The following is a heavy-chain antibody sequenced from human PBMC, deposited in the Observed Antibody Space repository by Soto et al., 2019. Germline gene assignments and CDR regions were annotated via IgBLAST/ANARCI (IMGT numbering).Heavy chain of an antibody. CDR2: INHSGST. CDR3: ARGEYSSSWQNRLRPRIYFQH. J-gene: IGHJ1*01. CDR1: GGSFSGYY. D-gene: IGHD6-13*01. Sequence: QVQLQQWGAGLLKPSETLSLTCAVYGGSFSGYYWSWIRQPPGKGLEWIGEINHSGSTNYNPSLKSRVTISVDTSKNQFSLKLSSVTAADTAVYYCARGEYSSSWQNRLRPRIYFQHWGQGTLVTVSS. V-gene: IGHV4-34*01.